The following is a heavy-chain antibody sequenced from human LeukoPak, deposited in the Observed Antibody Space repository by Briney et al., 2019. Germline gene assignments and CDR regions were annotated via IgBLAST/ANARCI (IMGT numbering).Heavy chain of an antibody. CDR2: IYYGGST. D-gene: IGHD6-19*01. J-gene: IGHJ5*02. Sequence: SETLSLTCTVSGASISGYYWSWIRQPPGKGLEWIGHIYYGGSTTYNPSLKSRVTISVDTSKNQFSLKLSSVTAADTAVYYCARSPTSSGWYIENLTFDPWGQGTLVTVSS. CDR1: GASISGYY. CDR3: ARSPTSSGWYIENLTFDP. V-gene: IGHV4-59*01.